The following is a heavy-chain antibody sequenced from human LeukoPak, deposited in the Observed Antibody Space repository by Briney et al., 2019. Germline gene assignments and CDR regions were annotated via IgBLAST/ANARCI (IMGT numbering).Heavy chain of an antibody. CDR2: ISSSSSTI. CDR1: GFTFSSYS. Sequence: GGSLRLSCAASGFTFSSYSMNWVRQAPGKGLEWVSFISSSSSTIYYADSVKGRFTISRDNAKNSLYLQMNSLRAEDTAVYYCARAPVATVVNEETYYYYYYMDVWGKGTTVTVSS. D-gene: IGHD4-23*01. J-gene: IGHJ6*03. CDR3: ARAPVATVVNEETYYYYYYMDV. V-gene: IGHV3-48*01.